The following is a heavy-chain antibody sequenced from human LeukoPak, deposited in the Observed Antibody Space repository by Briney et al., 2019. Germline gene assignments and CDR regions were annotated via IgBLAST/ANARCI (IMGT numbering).Heavy chain of an antibody. Sequence: SETLSLTCTVSGGSISSSSYYWGWIRQPPGKGLEWIGSIYYSGSTYYNPSLKSRVTISVDTSKNQFSLKLTSVTAADTAVYYCARGVHDYDNSGHSYFDYWGQGTLVTVSS. D-gene: IGHD3-22*01. CDR1: GGSISSSSYY. CDR3: ARGVHDYDNSGHSYFDY. V-gene: IGHV4-39*07. J-gene: IGHJ4*02. CDR2: IYYSGST.